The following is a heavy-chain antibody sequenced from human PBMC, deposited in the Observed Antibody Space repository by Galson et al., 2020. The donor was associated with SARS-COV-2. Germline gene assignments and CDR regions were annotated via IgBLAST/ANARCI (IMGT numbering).Heavy chain of an antibody. CDR2: IYPDDSDT. J-gene: IGHJ4*02. V-gene: IGHV5-51*01. CDR1: GFNFTEHW. CDR3: TRRPASGTTNYDF. Sequence: KIGESLKISCQGSGFNFTEHWIGWVRQMPGKGLEWMGIIYPDDSDTKYNPTFQGQVTISADKSTNTAYLQWRSLKASDTAMYYCTRRPASGTTNYDFWGQGTLVTVSS. D-gene: IGHD1-7*01.